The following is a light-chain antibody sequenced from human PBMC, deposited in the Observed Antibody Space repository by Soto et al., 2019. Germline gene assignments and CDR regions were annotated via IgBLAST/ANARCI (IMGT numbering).Light chain of an antibody. Sequence: DIQMTQSPSSLSASVGDRVTITCRASLRIGTYLNWFQQKPGKAPKILIYAASSLHSGVPSRFSGSGSGTDFSLSISSLQPEDFATYYCQHSYSTPLTFGQGTKVEIK. CDR2: AAS. CDR1: LRIGTY. V-gene: IGKV1-39*01. J-gene: IGKJ1*01. CDR3: QHSYSTPLT.